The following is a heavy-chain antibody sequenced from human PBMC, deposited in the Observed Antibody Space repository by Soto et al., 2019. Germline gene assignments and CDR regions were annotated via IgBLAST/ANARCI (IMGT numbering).Heavy chain of an antibody. J-gene: IGHJ4*02. CDR3: AAAMWELLPPSSDY. D-gene: IGHD1-26*01. CDR2: IVVGSGNT. CDR1: GFTFTSSA. V-gene: IGHV1-58*01. Sequence: SVKVSCKASGFTFTSSAVQWVRQARGQRLEWIGWIVVGSGNTNYAQKFQERVTITRDMSTSTAYMELSSLRSEDTAVYYCAAAMWELLPPSSDYWGQATMATVSS.